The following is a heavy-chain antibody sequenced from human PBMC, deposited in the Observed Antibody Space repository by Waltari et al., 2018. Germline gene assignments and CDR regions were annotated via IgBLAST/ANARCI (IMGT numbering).Heavy chain of an antibody. D-gene: IGHD4-17*01. V-gene: IGHV1-3*04. CDR1: GYIFTNYA. CDR3: ATGGDYDEYALHYFRGLDV. CDR2: IKTGGINT. Sequence: QVHLVQSGAEVKKPGASVKVSCRTSGYIFTNYALHWVRQAPGQGLQWMGWIKTGGINTQYSPKFQGRLTITTDTSTSTAYMELSSLRLEDTAVYYCATGGDYDEYALHYFRGLDVWGQGTTVIVAS. J-gene: IGHJ6*02.